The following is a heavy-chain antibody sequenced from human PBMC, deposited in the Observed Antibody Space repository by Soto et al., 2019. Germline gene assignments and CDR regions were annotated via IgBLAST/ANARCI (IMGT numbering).Heavy chain of an antibody. CDR3: ARDSVSLTLFDY. Sequence: PSETLSLTCTVSGGSINTFYWSWVRQPAGKGLEWIGRIFSSGSTSFNPSLESRVAMSVDTSKNHFSLNLSSVTAADTALYFCARDSVSLTLFDYWGQGILVTVSS. D-gene: IGHD3-10*01. CDR2: IFSSGST. V-gene: IGHV4-4*07. CDR1: GGSINTFY. J-gene: IGHJ4*02.